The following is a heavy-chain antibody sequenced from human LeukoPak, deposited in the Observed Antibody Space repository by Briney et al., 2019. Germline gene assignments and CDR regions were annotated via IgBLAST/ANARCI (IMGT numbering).Heavy chain of an antibody. CDR3: ARLGAQLTIGGAVGLWGYFDY. D-gene: IGHD6-13*01. Sequence: ASVKLSFKASGYTFTGYYMHWVRQAPGQGLEWMGWINPNTDGTNYAQKFQGRVTMTRDTFISTAYMELSRLRSDDTAVYYCARLGAQLTIGGAVGLWGYFDYWGQGTLVTVSS. V-gene: IGHV1-2*02. J-gene: IGHJ4*02. CDR2: INPNTDGT. CDR1: GYTFTGYY.